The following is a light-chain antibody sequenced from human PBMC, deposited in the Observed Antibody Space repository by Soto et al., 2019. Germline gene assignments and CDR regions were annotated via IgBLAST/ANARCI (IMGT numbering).Light chain of an antibody. CDR3: QQYNSYRT. CDR2: DAC. Sequence: DIQMTQSPSSLSASVGDRVTITCRVSQSINTWWAWYQQKPGNAPKVLSYDACSLESGVHLRFSGSGSGTEFPLTISRLQPDDFATYYCQQYNSYRTFGQGTKVDIK. V-gene: IGKV1-5*01. CDR1: QSINTW. J-gene: IGKJ1*01.